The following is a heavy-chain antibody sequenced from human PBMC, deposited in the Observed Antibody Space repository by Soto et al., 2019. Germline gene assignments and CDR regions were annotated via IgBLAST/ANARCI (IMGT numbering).Heavy chain of an antibody. Sequence: SETLSLTCAVYGGSFSGYYWSWIRQPPGKGLEWIGEINHSGSTNYNPSLKSRVTISVETSKNQFSLKLSSVTAADTAVYYCARNMGPWGYSSGWRYYYYGMDVWGQGTTVTVSS. CDR1: GGSFSGYY. CDR3: ARNMGPWGYSSGWRYYYYGMDV. V-gene: IGHV4-34*01. CDR2: INHSGST. J-gene: IGHJ6*02. D-gene: IGHD6-19*01.